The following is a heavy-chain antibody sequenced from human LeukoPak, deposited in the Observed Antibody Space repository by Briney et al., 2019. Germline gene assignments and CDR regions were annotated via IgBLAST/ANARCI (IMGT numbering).Heavy chain of an antibody. V-gene: IGHV1-18*01. CDR1: GYTFTSYG. J-gene: IGHJ5*02. CDR3: ARAVYSGYDQYNWFDP. CDR2: ISAYNGNT. Sequence: GASVKVSCKASGYTFTSYGISWVRQAPGQGLEWMGWISAYNGNTNYAQKLQGRVTMTTDTSTSTAYMELSSLRSEDTAVYYCARAVYSGYDQYNWFDPWGQGTLVTVSS. D-gene: IGHD5-12*01.